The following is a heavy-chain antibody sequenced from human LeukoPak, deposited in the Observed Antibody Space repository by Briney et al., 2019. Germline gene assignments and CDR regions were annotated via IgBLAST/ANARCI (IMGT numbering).Heavy chain of an antibody. Sequence: GGSLRLSCAASGFTFSSYGMHWVRQAPGKGLEWVAVIWYDGSNKYYADSVKGRFTISRDNSKNTLYLQMNSLRAEDTAVYYCARDREMATTSCDYWGQGTLVTVSS. V-gene: IGHV3-33*01. J-gene: IGHJ4*02. CDR2: IWYDGSNK. CDR3: ARDREMATTSCDY. CDR1: GFTFSSYG. D-gene: IGHD5-24*01.